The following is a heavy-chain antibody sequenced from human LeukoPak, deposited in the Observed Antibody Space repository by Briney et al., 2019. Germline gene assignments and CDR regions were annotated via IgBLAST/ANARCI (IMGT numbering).Heavy chain of an antibody. CDR3: ATDTSSWYVRPFDY. D-gene: IGHD6-13*01. Sequence: SETLSLTCTVSGGSLSSSSYYWGWIRQPPGKGLEWIGSIYYSGSTYCNPSLKSRVTMSVDTSKNQFSLKVTSVTAADTAVYFCATDTSSWYVRPFDYWGQGTLVTVSS. V-gene: IGHV4-39*07. CDR2: IYYSGST. J-gene: IGHJ4*02. CDR1: GGSLSSSSYY.